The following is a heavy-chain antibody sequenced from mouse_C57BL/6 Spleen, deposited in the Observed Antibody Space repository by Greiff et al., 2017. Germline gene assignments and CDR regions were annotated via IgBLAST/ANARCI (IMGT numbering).Heavy chain of an antibody. D-gene: IGHD1-1*01. CDR1: GYAFSSYW. CDR2: IYPGDGDT. Sequence: VQLQQSGAELVKPGASVKISCKASGYAFSSYWMNWVKQRPGKGLEWIGQIYPGDGDTNYNGKFKGKATLTADKSSSTAYMQLSSLTSEDSAVYFCAGDYYGSSPFACRGKGTLVTVSA. CDR3: AGDYYGSSPFAC. J-gene: IGHJ3*01. V-gene: IGHV1-80*01.